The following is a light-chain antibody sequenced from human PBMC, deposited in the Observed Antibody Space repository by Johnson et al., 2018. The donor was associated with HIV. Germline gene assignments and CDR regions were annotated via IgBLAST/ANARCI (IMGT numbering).Light chain of an antibody. Sequence: QSVLTQPPSVSAAPGQEVTISCSGSSSNIGNTYVSWYQQLPGTAPKLLIYENSKRPSGIPDRFSGSQSGTSATLGITGLQTGDEADYYCGAWDSSLTTYVFGTGTKVIVV. V-gene: IGLV1-51*02. J-gene: IGLJ1*01. CDR1: SSNIGNTY. CDR2: ENS. CDR3: GAWDSSLTTYV.